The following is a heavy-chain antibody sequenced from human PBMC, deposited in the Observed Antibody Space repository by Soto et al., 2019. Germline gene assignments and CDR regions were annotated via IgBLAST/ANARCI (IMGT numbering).Heavy chain of an antibody. Sequence: EVQLVESGGDLVKPGGSLRLACAASGFTFSSAWINWVRQAPGKGLEWVGRIRSTTDGGTTDFAALVKGRFPISREDSNNIVYLQMNSRKIEDPAMYYCSTDSYFTMCLVRFDFWGHGTLVTVSS. V-gene: IGHV3-15*07. CDR2: IRSTTDGGTT. D-gene: IGHD3-10*02. CDR3: STDSYFTMCLVRFDF. J-gene: IGHJ4*01. CDR1: GFTFSSAW.